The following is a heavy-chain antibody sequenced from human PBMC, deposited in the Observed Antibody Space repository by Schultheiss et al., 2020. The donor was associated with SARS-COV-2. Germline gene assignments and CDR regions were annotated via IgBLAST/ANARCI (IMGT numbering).Heavy chain of an antibody. V-gene: IGHV4-59*01. Sequence: SETLSLTCAVYGGSFSGYYWSWIRQPPGKGLEWIGYIYYSGSTNYNPSLKSRVTISVDTSKNQFSLKLSSVTAADTAVYYCARGRWEGAFDIWGQGTMVTVSS. D-gene: IGHD1-26*01. J-gene: IGHJ3*02. CDR1: GGSFSGYY. CDR2: IYYSGST. CDR3: ARGRWEGAFDI.